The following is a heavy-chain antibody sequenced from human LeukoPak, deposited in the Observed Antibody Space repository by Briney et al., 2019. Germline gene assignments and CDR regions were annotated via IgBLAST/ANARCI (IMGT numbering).Heavy chain of an antibody. CDR3: ARAAGNGYYYYMDV. Sequence: PGGSLRLSCAASGFPLSSHAMSWVRQAPGKGLEWVSATSSSDAGTYYADSVKGRFTISRDNAKNSLYLQMNSLRAEDTAVYYCARAAGNGYYYYMDVWGKGTTVTVSS. J-gene: IGHJ6*03. CDR2: TSSSDAGT. V-gene: IGHV3-23*01. CDR1: GFPLSSHA. D-gene: IGHD6-13*01.